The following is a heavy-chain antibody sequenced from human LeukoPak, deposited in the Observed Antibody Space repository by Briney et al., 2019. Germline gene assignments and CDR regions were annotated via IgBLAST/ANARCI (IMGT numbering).Heavy chain of an antibody. Sequence: TSETLSLTCTVSGGSISSSSYYWGWIRQHPGKGLEWIGSIYYSGSTYYNPSLKSRVTIPVDKSKNQFSLKLSSVTAADTAVYYCASRRRVDDAFDIWGQGTMVTVSS. CDR3: ASRRRVDDAFDI. CDR1: GGSISSSSYY. V-gene: IGHV4-39*07. CDR2: IYYSGST. J-gene: IGHJ3*02. D-gene: IGHD2-15*01.